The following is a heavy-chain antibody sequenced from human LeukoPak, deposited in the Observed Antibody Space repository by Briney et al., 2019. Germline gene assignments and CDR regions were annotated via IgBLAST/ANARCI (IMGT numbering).Heavy chain of an antibody. CDR2: INPNRGGT. Sequence: ASVKASCKTSGYTFTGYYMHWVRQAPGQGPEWMGWINPNRGGTNYAQKFQGRVTMTRDTSISTAYMDLSRLRSDDTAVYYCAPSSSNWFYFDYWGQGTLVTVSS. CDR3: APSSSNWFYFDY. J-gene: IGHJ4*02. CDR1: GYTFTGYY. V-gene: IGHV1-2*02. D-gene: IGHD6-13*01.